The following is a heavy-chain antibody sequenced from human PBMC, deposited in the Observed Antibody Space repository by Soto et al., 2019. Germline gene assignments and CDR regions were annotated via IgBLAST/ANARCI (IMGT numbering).Heavy chain of an antibody. CDR3: ARVGSSGWSPDY. Sequence: SETLSLTCTVSGGSISSGAYYWIWIRQPPGEGMEWIGYIFYSGSTTYNNNPSLKSRVTISVDTSKNQFSLRLSSVTAADTAVYYCARVGSSGWSPDYWGQGTLVTVSS. CDR2: IFYSGSTTY. D-gene: IGHD6-19*01. J-gene: IGHJ4*02. V-gene: IGHV4-61*08. CDR1: GGSISSGAYY.